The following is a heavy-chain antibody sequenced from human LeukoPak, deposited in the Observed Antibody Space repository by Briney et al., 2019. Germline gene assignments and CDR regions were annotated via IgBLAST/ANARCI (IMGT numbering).Heavy chain of an antibody. CDR3: ARGMYSSSWSPHYYYYMDV. V-gene: IGHV4-34*01. CDR1: GGSFSGYY. CDR2: INHRGST. J-gene: IGHJ6*03. Sequence: SETLSLTCAIYGGSFSGYYWSWIRQPPGKGLEWIGEINHRGSTNYNPSLKSRVTISVDTSRNSFSLELSSVTAADTAVYYCARGMYSSSWSPHYYYYMDVWGKGTTVTVSS. D-gene: IGHD6-13*01.